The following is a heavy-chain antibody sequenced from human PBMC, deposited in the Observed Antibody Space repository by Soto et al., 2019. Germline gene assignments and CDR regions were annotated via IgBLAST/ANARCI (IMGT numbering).Heavy chain of an antibody. CDR1: GFTFSSYG. CDR2: IWYDGSNK. J-gene: IGHJ5*02. V-gene: IGHV3-33*01. CDR3: ARDFLYSSSWYSWFDP. Sequence: VQLVESGGGVVQPGRSLRLSCAASGFTFSSYGMHWVRQAPGKGLEWVAVIWYDGSNKYYADSVKGRFTISRDNSKNTLYLQMNSLRAEDTAVYYCARDFLYSSSWYSWFDPWGQGTLVTVSS. D-gene: IGHD6-13*01.